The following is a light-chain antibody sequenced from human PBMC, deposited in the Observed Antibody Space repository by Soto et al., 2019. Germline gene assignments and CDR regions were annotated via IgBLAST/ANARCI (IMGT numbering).Light chain of an antibody. J-gene: IGKJ1*01. Sequence: EFVLTQSPGTLSLSPGERATLSCRASQSVSSSYLAWYQQKPGQAPRLLVYGSSNRATGVSDRFSGSGSGTDFTLTISSLEPEDFAVYYCPQSDNSPRTFGQGTKVEI. CDR3: PQSDNSPRT. CDR2: GSS. V-gene: IGKV3-20*01. CDR1: QSVSSSY.